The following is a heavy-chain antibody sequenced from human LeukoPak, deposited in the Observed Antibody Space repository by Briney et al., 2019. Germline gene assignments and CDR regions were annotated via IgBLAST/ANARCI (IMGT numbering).Heavy chain of an antibody. Sequence: PGGSLRLSCAASGFTFSSYSMNWVRQAPGKGLEWVSSISSSSSYIYYADSVKGRFTISRDNAKNSLYLQMNSLRAEDTAVYYCARVGEVVIRNYYYYYMDVWGKGTTVTVSS. J-gene: IGHJ6*03. D-gene: IGHD3-22*01. CDR2: ISSSSSYI. V-gene: IGHV3-21*01. CDR1: GFTFSSYS. CDR3: ARVGEVVIRNYYYYYMDV.